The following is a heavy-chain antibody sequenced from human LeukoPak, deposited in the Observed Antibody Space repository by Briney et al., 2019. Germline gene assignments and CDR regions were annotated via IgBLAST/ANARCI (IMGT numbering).Heavy chain of an antibody. Sequence: GAPVKVSCKASGYTFTSYYMHWVRQAPGQGLEWMGIINPSGGSTSYAQKFQGRVTMTRDTSTSTVYMELSSLRSEDTAVYYCARDRGVRYFDWLLDYWGQGTLVTVSS. V-gene: IGHV1-46*01. CDR2: INPSGGST. CDR3: ARDRGVRYFDWLLDY. D-gene: IGHD3-9*01. CDR1: GYTFTSYY. J-gene: IGHJ4*02.